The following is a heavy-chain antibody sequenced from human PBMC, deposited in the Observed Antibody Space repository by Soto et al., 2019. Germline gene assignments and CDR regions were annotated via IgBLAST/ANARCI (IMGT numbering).Heavy chain of an antibody. CDR3: AKAPMYYYDSIA. CDR1: GFTFSSYA. Sequence: GGSLRLSCAASGFTFSSYAMSWVRQAPGKGLEWVSAISGSGGSTYYADSVKGRFTISRDNSKNTLYLQMNSLRAEDAAVYYCAKAPMYYYDSIAWGQGTLVTVSS. V-gene: IGHV3-23*01. J-gene: IGHJ5*02. CDR2: ISGSGGST. D-gene: IGHD3-22*01.